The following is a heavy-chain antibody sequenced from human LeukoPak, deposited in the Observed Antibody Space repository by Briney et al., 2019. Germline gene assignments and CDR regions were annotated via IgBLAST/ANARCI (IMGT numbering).Heavy chain of an antibody. CDR2: IYYSGST. D-gene: IGHD4-23*01. Sequence: PSETLSLTCTVSGGSISSSSYYWGWIRQPPGKGLEWIGSIYYSGSTDYNPSLKSRVTISVDTSKNQFSLKLSSVTAADTAVYYCARNPGDDYGGNLPFDYWGQGTLVTVSS. V-gene: IGHV4-39*07. CDR1: GGSISSSSYY. J-gene: IGHJ4*02. CDR3: ARNPGDDYGGNLPFDY.